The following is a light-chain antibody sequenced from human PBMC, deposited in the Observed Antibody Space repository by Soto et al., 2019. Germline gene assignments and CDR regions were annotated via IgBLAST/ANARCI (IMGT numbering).Light chain of an antibody. V-gene: IGLV2-23*01. Sequence: QSALTQPASVSGSPGQSITISCTGTSSDVGGYDLVSWYQQHTGKAPELIIYECSKRPSGVSNRFSGSKSGNTASLTISGLQSEDEADYFCCSYAGSNTFVFGTGTKLTVL. CDR1: SSDVGGYDL. CDR3: CSYAGSNTFV. J-gene: IGLJ1*01. CDR2: ECS.